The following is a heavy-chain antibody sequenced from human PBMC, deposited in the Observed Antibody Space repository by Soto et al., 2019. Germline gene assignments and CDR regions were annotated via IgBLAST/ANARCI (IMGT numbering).Heavy chain of an antibody. V-gene: IGHV4-59*01. CDR1: GGSISSDY. Sequence: SETLSLTCTVSGGSISSDYWNWIRQPPGKGLEWIGYVYHSWSTKYNPSLKSRVTISVDTSKNQLSLKLSSVTAADTAVYYCARFGTSPNGDWFDPWGQGTLVTVSS. CDR3: ARFGTSPNGDWFDP. CDR2: VYHSWST. D-gene: IGHD3-10*01. J-gene: IGHJ5*02.